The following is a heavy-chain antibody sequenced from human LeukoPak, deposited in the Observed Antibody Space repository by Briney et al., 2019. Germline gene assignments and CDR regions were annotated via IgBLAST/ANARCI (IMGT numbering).Heavy chain of an antibody. Sequence: ASVKVSCKASGYTFTGYYMHWVRQAPGQGLEWMGRINPNSGGTNYARKFQGRVTMTRDTSISTAYMELSRLRSDDTAVYYCAREGRVVVVAAGFDYWGQGTLVTVSS. V-gene: IGHV1-2*06. D-gene: IGHD2-15*01. CDR2: INPNSGGT. J-gene: IGHJ4*02. CDR1: GYTFTGYY. CDR3: AREGRVVVVAAGFDY.